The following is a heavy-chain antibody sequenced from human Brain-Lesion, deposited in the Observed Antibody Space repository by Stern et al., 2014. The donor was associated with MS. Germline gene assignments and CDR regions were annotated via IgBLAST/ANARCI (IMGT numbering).Heavy chain of an antibody. J-gene: IGHJ4*02. Sequence: QEQLVESGAEVKKTGSSVKVSCQASGNTFTNRYLHWVRQAPGQALEWMGWITPFTGNTNYAQNFQDRVTITMDRSMSTAYMDLSSLRSDDTAIYFCAEGGSYGFVYWGQGTLVTVSS. CDR2: ITPFTGNT. D-gene: IGHD4-17*01. CDR1: GNTFTNRY. V-gene: IGHV1-45*02. CDR3: AEGGSYGFVY.